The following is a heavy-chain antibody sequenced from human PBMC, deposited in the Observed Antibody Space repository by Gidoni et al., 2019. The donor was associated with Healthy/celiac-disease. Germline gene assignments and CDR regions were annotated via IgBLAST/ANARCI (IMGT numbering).Heavy chain of an antibody. J-gene: IGHJ6*03. Sequence: EVQLVQSGAEVKKPGESLRISCKGSGYSFTSYWISWVRQMPGKGLEWMGRIDPSDSYTNYSPSFQGHVTISADKSISTAYLQWSSLKASDTAMYYCARDNIVVVPAAPAGYYYYYMDVWGKGTTVTVSS. CDR2: IDPSDSYT. D-gene: IGHD2-2*01. CDR3: ARDNIVVVPAAPAGYYYYYMDV. V-gene: IGHV5-10-1*03. CDR1: GYSFTSYW.